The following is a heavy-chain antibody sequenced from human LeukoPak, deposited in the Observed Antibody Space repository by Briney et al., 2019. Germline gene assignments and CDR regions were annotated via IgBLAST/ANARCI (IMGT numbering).Heavy chain of an antibody. D-gene: IGHD2-15*01. V-gene: IGHV4-4*07. CDR3: ARDTYCSGGSCLYSNWFDP. J-gene: IGHJ5*02. CDR2: IYTSGST. CDR1: GGSISSYY. Sequence: SETLSLTCTVSGGSISSYYWSWIRQPAGKGLEWIGRIYTSGSTNYNPSLKSRVTMSVDTSKNQFSLKLSSVTAADTAVYYCARDTYCSGGSCLYSNWFDPWGQGTLVTVSS.